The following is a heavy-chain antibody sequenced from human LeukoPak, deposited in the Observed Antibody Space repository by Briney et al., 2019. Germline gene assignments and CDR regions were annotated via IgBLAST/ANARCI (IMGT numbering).Heavy chain of an antibody. CDR1: GGSISSGDYY. CDR2: IYYSGST. V-gene: IGHV4-30-4*08. Sequence: SQTLSLTCTVSGGSISSGDYYWSWIRQPPGKGLEWIGYIYYSGSTYYNPSLKSRVTISVDTSKNQFSLKLSSVTAADTAVYYCARESGGLGEYFDYWGQGTLVTVAS. CDR3: ARESGGLGEYFDY. J-gene: IGHJ4*02. D-gene: IGHD3-16*01.